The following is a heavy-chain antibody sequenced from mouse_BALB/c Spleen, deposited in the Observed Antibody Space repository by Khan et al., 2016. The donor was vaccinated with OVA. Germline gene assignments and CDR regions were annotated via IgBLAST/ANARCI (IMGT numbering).Heavy chain of an antibody. CDR1: GYTFTDYN. Sequence: QVRLQQSGAELARPGASVKLSCKASGYTFTDYNINWVKQRTGQGLEWIGEISPGSGDTYYNERFKGKATLTADKSSSTAYMQLSSLTSEASAVYVCARRNYFGYTFAYWGPVTLVTVSA. CDR2: ISPGSGDT. D-gene: IGHD1-2*01. J-gene: IGHJ3*01. CDR3: ARRNYFGYTFAY. V-gene: IGHV1-77*01.